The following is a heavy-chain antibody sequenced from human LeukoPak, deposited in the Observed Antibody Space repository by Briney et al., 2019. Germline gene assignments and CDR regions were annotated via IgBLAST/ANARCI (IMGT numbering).Heavy chain of an antibody. D-gene: IGHD1-26*01. CDR2: ISYDGSNK. CDR3: AREAEWELLHDY. CDR1: GFTFSSYA. V-gene: IGHV3-30-3*01. Sequence: AGRSLRLSCAASGFTFSSYAMHWVRQAPGKGLEWVAVISYDGSNKYYADSVKGRFTISRDNSKNTLYLQMNSLRAEDTAVYYCAREAEWELLHDYWGQGTLVTVPS. J-gene: IGHJ4*02.